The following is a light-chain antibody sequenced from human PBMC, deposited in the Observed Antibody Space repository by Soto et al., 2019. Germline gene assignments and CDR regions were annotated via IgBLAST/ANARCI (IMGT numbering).Light chain of an antibody. CDR1: SSDVGAYNY. J-gene: IGLJ2*01. CDR3: SSYGSSSAPVI. V-gene: IGLV2-14*03. Sequence: QSALTQPASVSGSPGQSITISCTGTSSDVGAYNYVSWYQQHPGKAPKLVIYDVSNRPSGVSNRFSGSKSGNTASLTISGLQAEDEADYHCSSYGSSSAPVIFGGGTKVTVL. CDR2: DVS.